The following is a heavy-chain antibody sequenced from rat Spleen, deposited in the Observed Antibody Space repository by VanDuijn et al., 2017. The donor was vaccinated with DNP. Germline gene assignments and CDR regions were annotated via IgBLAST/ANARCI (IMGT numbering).Heavy chain of an antibody. V-gene: IGHV4-2*01. J-gene: IGHJ4*01. CDR1: VFNFNDYW. D-gene: IGHD1-10*01. CDR3: ARNNCYAMDA. CDR2: INEGCSTV. Sequence: KRDESGGGLVQPGRSFKISCAASVFNFNDYWIFWVRQAPGRGLEWIGEINEGCSTVNYTPSLKDKFTISRDNAQNTLYLQMSKLGSEDTAIYYCARNNCYAMDAWGQGTSVTVSS.